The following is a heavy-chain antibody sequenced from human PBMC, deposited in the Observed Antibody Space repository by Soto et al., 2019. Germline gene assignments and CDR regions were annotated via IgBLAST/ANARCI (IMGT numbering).Heavy chain of an antibody. Sequence: ASVKVSCKASGYTFTSYGISWVRQAPGQGLEWMGWISAYNGNTNYAQKLLGRVTMTTDTSTSTAYMELRSLRSDDTAVYYCAREVRGSYRYYFDYWGQGTLVTVSS. J-gene: IGHJ4*02. CDR3: AREVRGSYRYYFDY. CDR1: GYTFTSYG. D-gene: IGHD1-26*01. V-gene: IGHV1-18*01. CDR2: ISAYNGNT.